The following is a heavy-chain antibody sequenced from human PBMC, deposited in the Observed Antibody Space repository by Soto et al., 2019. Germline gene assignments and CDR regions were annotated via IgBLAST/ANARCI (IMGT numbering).Heavy chain of an antibody. V-gene: IGHV3-30*03. Sequence: PGGSLRLSCAASGFTYSRDGMHWVRQAPGKGLEWVTVILNDGSDKYYADVVEGRFTISRDNAKNTLYLQMNSLRPEDTAVYYCALLDFWSGYYSWGQGTLVTVSS. J-gene: IGHJ4*02. D-gene: IGHD3-3*01. CDR2: ILNDGSDK. CDR3: ALLDFWSGYYS. CDR1: GFTYSRDG.